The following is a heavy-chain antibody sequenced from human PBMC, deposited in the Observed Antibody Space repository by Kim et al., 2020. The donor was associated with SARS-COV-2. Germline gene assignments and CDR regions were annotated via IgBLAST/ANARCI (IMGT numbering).Heavy chain of an antibody. V-gene: IGHV7-4-1*02. CDR2: INTNTGNP. CDR3: ASRGPNYDILTGSKNPYWFDP. CDR1: GYTFTSYA. D-gene: IGHD3-9*01. Sequence: ASVKVSCKASGYTFTSYAMNWVRQAPGQGLEWMGWINTNTGNPTYAQGFTGRFVFSLDTSVSTAYLQISSLKAEDTAVYYCASRGPNYDILTGSKNPYWFDPWGQGTLVTVSS. J-gene: IGHJ5*02.